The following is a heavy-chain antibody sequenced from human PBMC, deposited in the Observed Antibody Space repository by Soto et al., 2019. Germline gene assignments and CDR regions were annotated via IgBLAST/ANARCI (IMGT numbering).Heavy chain of an antibody. D-gene: IGHD2-15*01. CDR1: GFTFDVYA. CDR2: ISWNSGSI. CDR3: AKDPTGRYCSGGSCYVGAFDI. Sequence: EVQLVESGGGLVQPGRSLRLSCAASGFTFDVYAMHWVRQAPGKGLEWVSGISWNSGSIGYADSVKGRFTISRDNAKNSLYLQMNSLRAEDTALYYCAKDPTGRYCSGGSCYVGAFDIWGQGTMVTVSS. J-gene: IGHJ3*02. V-gene: IGHV3-9*01.